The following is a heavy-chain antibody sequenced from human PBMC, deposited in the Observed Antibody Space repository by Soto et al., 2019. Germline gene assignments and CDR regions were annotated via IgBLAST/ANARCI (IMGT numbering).Heavy chain of an antibody. J-gene: IGHJ4*02. CDR2: ISGSGGST. D-gene: IGHD1-26*01. Sequence: EVQLLESGEGLVQPGGSLRLSCAASGFTFSSYAMSWVRQAPGKGLEWVSAISGSGGSTYYADSVKGRFTISRDNSKNTLYLQMNSLRAEDTAVYYCAKTSGSYRYFDYWGQGTLVTVSS. CDR1: GFTFSSYA. CDR3: AKTSGSYRYFDY. V-gene: IGHV3-23*01.